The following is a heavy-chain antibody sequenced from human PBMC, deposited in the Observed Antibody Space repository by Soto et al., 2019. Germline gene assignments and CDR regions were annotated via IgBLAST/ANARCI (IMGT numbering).Heavy chain of an antibody. V-gene: IGHV1-69*02. J-gene: IGHJ4*02. Sequence: QVQLVQSGAEVKKPGSSVKVSCKASGGTFNNYTISWVRQAPGQGLEWMGRIIPILDIVNNAQKFQGRVTITADKSTSTAYMELSSLRSEDTAVYYCARATPGYSAYDYYFDYWGQGTLVIVSS. CDR2: IIPILDIV. CDR3: ARATPGYSAYDYYFDY. CDR1: GGTFNNYT. D-gene: IGHD5-12*01.